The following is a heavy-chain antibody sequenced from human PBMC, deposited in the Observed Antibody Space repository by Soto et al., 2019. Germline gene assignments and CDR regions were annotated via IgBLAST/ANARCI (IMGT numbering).Heavy chain of an antibody. CDR2: IYYSGST. V-gene: IGHV4-39*01. Sequence: SATLSLTCTVSGISIHSSNYYYGWIRQPPGKGLEWIGSIYYSGSTYYNPSLKSRVTISLDTSKNQFSLKLSSVTAADTAVYYCARLVYDSSGYRPGWGQGTLVTVS. CDR3: ARLVYDSSGYRPG. J-gene: IGHJ4*02. CDR1: GISIHSSNYY. D-gene: IGHD3-22*01.